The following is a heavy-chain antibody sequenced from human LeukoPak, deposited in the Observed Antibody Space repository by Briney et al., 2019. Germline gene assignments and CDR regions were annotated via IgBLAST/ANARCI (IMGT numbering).Heavy chain of an antibody. D-gene: IGHD1-26*01. Sequence: GGSLRLSCAASGFTFSSYAMSWVRQALGKGLEWVSAISGSGVTTYYADSVKGRFTISRDNSKNTLYLQMNSLRVEDTAVYYCAKDRIVGATTSYDYFDYWGQGTLVTVSS. J-gene: IGHJ4*02. CDR2: ISGSGVTT. V-gene: IGHV3-23*01. CDR3: AKDRIVGATTSYDYFDY. CDR1: GFTFSSYA.